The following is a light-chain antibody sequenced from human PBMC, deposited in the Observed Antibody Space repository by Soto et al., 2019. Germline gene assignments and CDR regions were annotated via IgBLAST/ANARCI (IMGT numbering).Light chain of an antibody. V-gene: IGLV2-14*01. J-gene: IGLJ1*01. CDR3: SSYTSSRTYV. CDR2: DVT. Sequence: QSVLTQPASVSGSPGQSITISCTGTSSDVGGYNYVSWYQQHPGKAPKIMMYDVTNRPSGVSNRFSGSKSGNTASLTISGLQAEDEADYYCSSYTSSRTYVFGTGTKLTVL. CDR1: SSDVGGYNY.